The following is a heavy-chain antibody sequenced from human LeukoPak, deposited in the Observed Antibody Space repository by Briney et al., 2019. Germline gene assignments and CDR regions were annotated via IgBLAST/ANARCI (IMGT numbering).Heavy chain of an antibody. CDR1: GFTLSSNY. CDR3: ARARNYDYVWGSYPPAGYYFDY. J-gene: IGHJ4*02. V-gene: IGHV3-53*01. Sequence: AGRSRRLSCAASGFTLSSNYMSWVRQAPGKGLEWVSVIYSGGSTYYADSAKGRFTIPRDNSKNPLHLQLNSLRAEDTAVYYCARARNYDYVWGSYPPAGYYFDYWGQGTLVTVSS. CDR2: IYSGGST. D-gene: IGHD3-16*01.